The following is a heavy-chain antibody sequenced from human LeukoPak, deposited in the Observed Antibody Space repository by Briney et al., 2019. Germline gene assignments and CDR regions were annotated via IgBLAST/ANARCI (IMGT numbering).Heavy chain of an antibody. CDR2: MIPIFGTA. CDR1: GGTFSSYA. CDR3: ARGGDDFWSGYYRYYYYMDV. Sequence: SVKVSCKASGGTFSSYAISWVRQAPGQGLEWMGRMIPIFGTANYAQKFQGRVTITTDESTSIAYMELSSLRSEDTAVYYCARGGDDFWSGYYRYYYYMDVWGKGTTVTVSS. V-gene: IGHV1-69*05. J-gene: IGHJ6*03. D-gene: IGHD3-3*01.